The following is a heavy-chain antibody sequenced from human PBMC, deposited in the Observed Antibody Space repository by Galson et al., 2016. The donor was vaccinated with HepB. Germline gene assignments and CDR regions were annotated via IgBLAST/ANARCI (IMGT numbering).Heavy chain of an antibody. D-gene: IGHD1-26*01. V-gene: IGHV3-33*01. CDR2: IWSDGSDK. J-gene: IGHJ6*02. Sequence: SLRLSCAASGFTFSSYGMRWVRQAPGKGLEWVAVIWSDGSDKYYADAVKGSFTISRGSSEYTLYLQMNSLRAEDTAVYYCARPGYRLGATYGLDVWGQGTTVTVSS. CDR3: ARPGYRLGATYGLDV. CDR1: GFTFSSYG.